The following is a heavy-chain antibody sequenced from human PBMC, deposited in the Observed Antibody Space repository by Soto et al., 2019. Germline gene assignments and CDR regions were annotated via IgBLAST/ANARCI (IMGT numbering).Heavy chain of an antibody. J-gene: IGHJ6*04. D-gene: IGHD3-10*01. CDR3: ARGNRLWFGELFYYGMDV. Sequence: SETLSLTCTVSGGSISSYYWSWIRQPPGKGLEWIGYIYYSGSTNYNPSLKSRVTISVDTSKNQFSLKLSSVTAADTAVYYCARGNRLWFGELFYYGMDVWGKGTTVTAPQ. V-gene: IGHV4-59*01. CDR2: IYYSGST. CDR1: GGSISSYY.